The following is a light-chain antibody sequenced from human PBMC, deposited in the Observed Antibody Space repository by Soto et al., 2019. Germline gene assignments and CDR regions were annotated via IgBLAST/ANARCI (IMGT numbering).Light chain of an antibody. Sequence: AIRMTQSPSSLSASIGDRVTFTCRASHRLNTYLAWYQQKPGKAPKLLIYGTSTLQSGVPSRFSGSGSGTDFTLLISSLQSEDFATYYCQQYFSYPYTFGHGTKLEIK. CDR2: GTS. V-gene: IGKV1-8*01. J-gene: IGKJ2*01. CDR3: QQYFSYPYT. CDR1: HRLNTY.